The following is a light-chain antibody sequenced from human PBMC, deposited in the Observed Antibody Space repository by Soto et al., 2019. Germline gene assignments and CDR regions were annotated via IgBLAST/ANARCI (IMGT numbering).Light chain of an antibody. CDR2: GAS. V-gene: IGKV3D-20*02. CDR3: QQRYNWPLT. Sequence: EIVLTQSPGTLSLSPGERATLSCRASQSVSNNYLAWYQQKPGQAPRLLIYGASNRATGIPDRFSGGGSGTDFTLTISSLEPEDFAVYYCQQRYNWPLTFGGGTKVDIK. CDR1: QSVSNNY. J-gene: IGKJ4*01.